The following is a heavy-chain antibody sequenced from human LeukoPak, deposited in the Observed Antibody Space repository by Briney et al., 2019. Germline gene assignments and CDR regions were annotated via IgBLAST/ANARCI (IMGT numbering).Heavy chain of an antibody. CDR3: EMATTRDDAFDI. D-gene: IGHD5-24*01. J-gene: IGHJ3*02. Sequence: ASVKVSCKASGYTFTSYDINWVRQATGQGLEWMGWMNPNSGNTGYAQKFQGRVTMTRNTSISTAYMELSSLRSEDTAVYYCEMATTRDDAFDIWGQGTMVTVSS. CDR1: GYTFTSYD. V-gene: IGHV1-8*01. CDR2: MNPNSGNT.